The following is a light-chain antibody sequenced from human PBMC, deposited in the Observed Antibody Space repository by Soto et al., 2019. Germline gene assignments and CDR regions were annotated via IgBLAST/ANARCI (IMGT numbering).Light chain of an antibody. V-gene: IGKV3-11*01. J-gene: IGKJ5*01. CDR3: QQYNNWPPIT. CDR2: DAS. CDR1: QSVSSY. Sequence: EIVMTQSPATLSLSPGERFTLSFMSSQSVSSYLAWYQQKPGQAPRLLIYDASNRATGIPARFSGSGSGTDFTLTISSLEPEDFAVYYCQQYNNWPPITFGQGTRLETK.